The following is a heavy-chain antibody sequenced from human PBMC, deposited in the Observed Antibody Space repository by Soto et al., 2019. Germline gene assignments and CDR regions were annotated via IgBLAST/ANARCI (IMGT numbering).Heavy chain of an antibody. Sequence: QLQLQESGPGLVKPSETLSLTCTVSGGSISSSSYYWGWIRQPPGKGLEWIGSIYYSGSTYYNPSLKSRVTISVDTSKNQFSLKLSSVTAADTAVYYCARLELLSTLGSSRYFDYWGQGTLVTVSS. CDR1: GGSISSSSYY. CDR3: ARLELLSTLGSSRYFDY. J-gene: IGHJ4*02. D-gene: IGHD1-7*01. V-gene: IGHV4-39*01. CDR2: IYYSGST.